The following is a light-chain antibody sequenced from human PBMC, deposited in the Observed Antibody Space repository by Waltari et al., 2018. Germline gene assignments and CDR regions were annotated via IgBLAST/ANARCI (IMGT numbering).Light chain of an antibody. CDR1: QDISNY. V-gene: IGKV1-33*01. Sequence: DIQMTQSPSSLSASVGDRVTITCQASQDISNYLNWYQQKPGKAPKRLIYDASNLETGVPSRFSGSGSGTDFTFTISSLQPEDIATYYCQQYDNLPPGFGGGTKVEIK. CDR2: DAS. J-gene: IGKJ4*01. CDR3: QQYDNLPPG.